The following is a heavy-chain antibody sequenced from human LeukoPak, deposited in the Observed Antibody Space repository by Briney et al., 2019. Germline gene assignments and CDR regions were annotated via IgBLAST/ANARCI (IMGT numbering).Heavy chain of an antibody. V-gene: IGHV3-30-3*01. D-gene: IGHD3-22*01. CDR1: GFTFSSYA. J-gene: IGHJ4*02. CDR2: ISYDGSNK. Sequence: GGSLRLSCAASGFTFSSYAMHWVRQAPGKGLEWVAVISYDGSNKYYAGSVKGRFTISRDNSKNTLYLQMNSLRAEDTAVYYCAKDHEYYDSSWIDYWGQGALVTVSS. CDR3: AKDHEYYDSSWIDY.